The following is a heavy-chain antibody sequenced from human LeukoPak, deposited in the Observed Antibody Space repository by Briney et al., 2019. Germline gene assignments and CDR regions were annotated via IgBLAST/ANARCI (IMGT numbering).Heavy chain of an antibody. V-gene: IGHV3-64D*09. Sequence: PGGSLRLPCSASGFTFSSYAMHWVRQAPGKGLEYVSAISSNGGSTYYADSVKGRFTISRDNSKNTLYLQMSSLRAEDTAVYYCVKDRDTAMALFDYWGQGTLVTVSS. J-gene: IGHJ4*02. CDR1: GFTFSSYA. D-gene: IGHD5-18*01. CDR2: ISSNGGST. CDR3: VKDRDTAMALFDY.